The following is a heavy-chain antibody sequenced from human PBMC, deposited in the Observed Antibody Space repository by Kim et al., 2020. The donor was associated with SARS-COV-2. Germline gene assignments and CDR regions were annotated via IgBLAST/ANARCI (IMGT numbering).Heavy chain of an antibody. J-gene: IGHJ4*02. V-gene: IGHV3-64D*06. Sequence: AYSVKGKFTMSRDNSKSTLYLQMCGLRAEDTSVYYCMRRANCGNDWIFDYWGQGTLVTVSS. D-gene: IGHD1-1*01. CDR3: MRRANCGNDWIFDY.